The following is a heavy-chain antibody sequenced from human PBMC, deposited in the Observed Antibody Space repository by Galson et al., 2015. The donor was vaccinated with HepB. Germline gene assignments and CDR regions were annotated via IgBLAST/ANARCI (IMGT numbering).Heavy chain of an antibody. Sequence: SLRLSCAASGFTFSDYYMSWIRQAPGKGLEWVSYISQSTLYTNYADSVKGRITISRDNARNSLYLQLNSLRAEDTAVYYCARVADVDYGDHSHFDFWGQGTLVTVSS. V-gene: IGHV3-11*06. D-gene: IGHD4-17*01. J-gene: IGHJ4*02. CDR3: ARVADVDYGDHSHFDF. CDR1: GFTFSDYY. CDR2: ISQSTLYT.